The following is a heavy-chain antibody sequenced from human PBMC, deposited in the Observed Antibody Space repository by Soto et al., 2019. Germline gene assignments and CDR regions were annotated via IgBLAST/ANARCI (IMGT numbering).Heavy chain of an antibody. V-gene: IGHV4-4*02. CDR1: GGSISSSNW. D-gene: IGHD6-19*01. Sequence: QVQLQESGPGLVKPSGPLSLTCAVSGGSISSSNWWRWVRQPPGKGLEWIGEVYHSGSTNYHPSLKSRATISVDKSKDQFSLKLSSVTAGDTAVYYCARNVQGIPVDWGQGTLVTVSS. CDR2: VYHSGST. J-gene: IGHJ4*02. CDR3: ARNVQGIPVD.